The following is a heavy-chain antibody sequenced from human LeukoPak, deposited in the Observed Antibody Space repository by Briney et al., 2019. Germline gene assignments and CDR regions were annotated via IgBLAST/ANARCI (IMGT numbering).Heavy chain of an antibody. Sequence: ASVKVSCKASGYTFTSYGISWVRQAPGQGLEWMGWISAYNGNTNYAQKLQGRVTMTTDTSTSTAYMELRSLRSDDTAVYYCARSGYYDSSGYYTLDGMDVWGRGTTVTVSS. CDR1: GYTFTSYG. V-gene: IGHV1-18*01. J-gene: IGHJ6*02. D-gene: IGHD3-22*01. CDR3: ARSGYYDSSGYYTLDGMDV. CDR2: ISAYNGNT.